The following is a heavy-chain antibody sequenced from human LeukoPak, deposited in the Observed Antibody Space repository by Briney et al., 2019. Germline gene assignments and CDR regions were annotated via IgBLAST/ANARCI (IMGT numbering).Heavy chain of an antibody. CDR3: ARVSITIFSYGMDV. V-gene: IGHV4-30-2*01. CDR2: IYHSGST. J-gene: IGHJ6*02. Sequence: SETLSLTCAVSGGSINSDGFSWSWIRQPPGKGLEWIGYIYHSGSTYYDPSLKSRVTISVDRSKNQFSLKLSSVTAADTAVYYCARVSITIFSYGMDVWGQGTTVTVSS. CDR1: GGSINSDGFS. D-gene: IGHD3-3*01.